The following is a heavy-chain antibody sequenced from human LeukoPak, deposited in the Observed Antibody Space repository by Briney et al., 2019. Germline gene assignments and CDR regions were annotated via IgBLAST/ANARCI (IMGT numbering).Heavy chain of an antibody. Sequence: QPGGSLRLSCAASGFTVSRYWMSWVRQAPGKGLEWVANIKEDGTVKYYVESVKGRFTISRDNAKNSLYLQMNSLRAEDTAVYYCAASITMFDYWGQGTLVTVSS. CDR2: IKEDGTVK. D-gene: IGHD3-10*01. CDR1: GFTVSRYW. CDR3: AASITMFDY. V-gene: IGHV3-7*02. J-gene: IGHJ4*02.